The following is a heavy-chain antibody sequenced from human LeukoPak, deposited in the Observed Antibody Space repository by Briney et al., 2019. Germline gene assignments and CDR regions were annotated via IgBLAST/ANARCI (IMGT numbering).Heavy chain of an antibody. Sequence: PGESLKISCKGSGYSFTSYWTGWVRQMPGKGLEWMGIIYPGDSDTRYSPSFQGQVTISADKSIGTAYLQWSSLKASDTAIYFCARRHITVAGFDYWGQGTLVTVSS. V-gene: IGHV5-51*01. CDR1: GYSFTSYW. CDR2: IYPGDSDT. D-gene: IGHD6-19*01. J-gene: IGHJ4*02. CDR3: ARRHITVAGFDY.